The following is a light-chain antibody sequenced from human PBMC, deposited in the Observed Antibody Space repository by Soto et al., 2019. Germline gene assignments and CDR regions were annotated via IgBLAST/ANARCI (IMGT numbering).Light chain of an antibody. CDR3: QQSYSTPLT. Sequence: DLQMTQSPSSLSASVGDSVTITCRASQSISNYLNWYQQKPGKAPKLLVYAASSLQSGVPSRFSGSGSGTDFTLTISSLQPEDFATYYCQQSYSTPLTFGPGTKVDI. J-gene: IGKJ3*01. V-gene: IGKV1-39*01. CDR1: QSISNY. CDR2: AAS.